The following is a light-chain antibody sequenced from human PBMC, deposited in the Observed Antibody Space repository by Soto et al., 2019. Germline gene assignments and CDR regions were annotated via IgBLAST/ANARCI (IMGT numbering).Light chain of an antibody. J-gene: IGKJ5*01. CDR3: YQYNTWPPIT. V-gene: IGKV3D-15*01. CDR1: QSVSNTY. CDR2: DAS. Sequence: TQSPGTLSLSPGERATLSCRASQSVSNTYLAWYQQKPGQAPRLLIYDASNRATGIPARFSGSGSWTEFTLTISSLQSEDFAVYYCYQYNTWPPITFGQGTRLEIK.